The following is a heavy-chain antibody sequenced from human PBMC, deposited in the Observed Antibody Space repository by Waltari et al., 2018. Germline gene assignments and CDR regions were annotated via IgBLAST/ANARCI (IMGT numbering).Heavy chain of an antibody. D-gene: IGHD2-2*01. CDR3: ARESCSSTSCLNYYYYGMDV. J-gene: IGHJ6*04. CDR1: GYTFTSYA. CDR2: INTNTGNP. V-gene: IGHV7-4-1*02. Sequence: QVQLVQSGSELKKPGASVKVSCKASGYTFTSYAMNWVRQAPGQGLEWMGWINTNTGNPTYAEGFTGRFVFSLDTSVSTAYLQISSLKAEDTAVYCCARESCSSTSCLNYYYYGMDVWGKGTTVTVSS.